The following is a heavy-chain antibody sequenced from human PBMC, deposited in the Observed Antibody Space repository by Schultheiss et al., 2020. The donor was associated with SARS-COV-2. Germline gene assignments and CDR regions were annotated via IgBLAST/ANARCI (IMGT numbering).Heavy chain of an antibody. Sequence: GGSLRLSCAASGFTFSSYAMSWVRQAPGKGLEWVSAISGSGGSTYYADSVKGRFTISRDNSKNTLYLQMNSLRAEDTALYYCAKAVGHSSGWYPWFDPWGQGTLVTVSS. J-gene: IGHJ5*02. D-gene: IGHD6-19*01. CDR3: AKAVGHSSGWYPWFDP. CDR1: GFTFSSYA. CDR2: ISGSGGST. V-gene: IGHV3-23*01.